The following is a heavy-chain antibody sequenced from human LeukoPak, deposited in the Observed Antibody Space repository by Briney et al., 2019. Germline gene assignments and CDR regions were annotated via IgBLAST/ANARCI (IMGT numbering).Heavy chain of an antibody. CDR2: VKSKADGGTT. D-gene: IGHD3-22*01. V-gene: IGHV3-15*01. Sequence: GGSLRLSCAASGFTFSNAWMNWVRQAPGKGLEWVGRVKSKADGGTTEYAAPVKGRYTISRDDSKNPLYLQMNSLKTEDAAVYYCTTGDSSSPLWGQGTLVTVSS. J-gene: IGHJ4*02. CDR1: GFTFSNAW. CDR3: TTGDSSSPL.